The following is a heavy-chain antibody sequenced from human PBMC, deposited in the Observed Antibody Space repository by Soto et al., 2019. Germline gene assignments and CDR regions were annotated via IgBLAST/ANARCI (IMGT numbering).Heavy chain of an antibody. CDR3: ARGNYDILTGFTTTPYAFDI. D-gene: IGHD3-9*01. J-gene: IGHJ3*02. CDR2: IGTAGDT. Sequence: PGGSLRLSCAASGFTFSSYDMLWVRQATGKGLEWVSAIGTAGDTYYPGSVEGRFTISRENAKNSLYLQMNSLRAGDTAVYYCARGNYDILTGFTTTPYAFDIWGQGTMVTVSS. V-gene: IGHV3-13*01. CDR1: GFTFSSYD.